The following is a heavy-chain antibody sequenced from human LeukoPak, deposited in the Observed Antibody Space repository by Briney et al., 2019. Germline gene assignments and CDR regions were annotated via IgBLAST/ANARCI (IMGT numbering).Heavy chain of an antibody. Sequence: PGGSLRLSCAASGFTFRTYWMTWVRQAAGKGLEWVANLNPDGSDIYYVDSVKGRFTISRDNAKNSLYLQMNSLRVEDTAVYYCARDAYSYASESWGQGALVTVSS. V-gene: IGHV3-7*01. D-gene: IGHD5-18*01. CDR3: ARDAYSYASES. CDR1: GFTFRTYW. J-gene: IGHJ5*02. CDR2: LNPDGSDI.